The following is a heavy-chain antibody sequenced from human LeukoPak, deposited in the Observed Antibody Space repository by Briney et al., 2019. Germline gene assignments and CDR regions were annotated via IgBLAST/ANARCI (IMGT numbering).Heavy chain of an antibody. J-gene: IGHJ6*02. D-gene: IGHD3-10*01. CDR2: IIPILGIA. V-gene: IGHV1-69*04. CDR3: ARWDCYGSGSYYRSTGYYGMDV. CDR1: GGTFSSYA. Sequence: ASVKVSCKASGGTFSSYAISWVRQAPGQGLEWMGRIIPILGIANYAQKFQGRVTITADKSTSTAYMELSSLRSEDTAVYYCARWDCYGSGSYYRSTGYYGMDVWGQGTTVTVSS.